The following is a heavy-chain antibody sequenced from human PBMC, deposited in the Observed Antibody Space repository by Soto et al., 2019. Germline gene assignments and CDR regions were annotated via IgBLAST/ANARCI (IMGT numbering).Heavy chain of an antibody. D-gene: IGHD3-9*01. CDR1: GGSFSGYY. CDR2: INHSGST. J-gene: IGHJ5*02. V-gene: IGHV4-34*01. CDR3: AREDILTGYYVGFWFDP. Sequence: PSETLSLTCAVYGGSFSGYYWSWIRQPPGKGLEWIGEINHSGSTNCNPSLKSRVTISVDTSKNQFSLKLSSVTAADTAVYYCAREDILTGYYVGFWFDPWGQGTLVTVSS.